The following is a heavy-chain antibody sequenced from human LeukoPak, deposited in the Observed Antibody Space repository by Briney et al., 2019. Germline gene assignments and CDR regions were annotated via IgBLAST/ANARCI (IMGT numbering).Heavy chain of an antibody. V-gene: IGHV3-74*01. Sequence: GGSLRLSCAASGFTFSSYWMHWVRQAPGKGLVWVSRINSDGSSTSYADSVRGRFSISRDNSKNTLYLQMNSLRAEDTAVYYCAKDGFSTSMDVWGKGTSVTVSS. CDR3: AKDGFSTSMDV. CDR2: INSDGSST. J-gene: IGHJ6*03. CDR1: GFTFSSYW. D-gene: IGHD2-2*03.